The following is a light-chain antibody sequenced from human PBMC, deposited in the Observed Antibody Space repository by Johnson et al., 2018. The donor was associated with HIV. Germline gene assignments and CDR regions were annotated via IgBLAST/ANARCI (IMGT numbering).Light chain of an antibody. J-gene: IGLJ1*01. CDR2: ENN. Sequence: QSVLTQPPSVSAAPGQKVTISCSGSSSNIGNNYVSWYQQLPGTAPKLLIYENNKRPSWIPDRFSGSKSGKSATMGITGLQTGDEAEYYCGTWDSSLSAYVFGTGTTSTV. CDR1: SSNIGNNY. CDR3: GTWDSSLSAYV. V-gene: IGLV1-51*02.